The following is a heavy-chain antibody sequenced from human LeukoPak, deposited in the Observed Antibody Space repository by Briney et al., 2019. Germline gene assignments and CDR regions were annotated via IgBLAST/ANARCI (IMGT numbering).Heavy chain of an antibody. D-gene: IGHD3-9*01. CDR3: ARDVGTTGWHTYDF. CDR1: GDSVSSNNGA. CDR2: TYYRSKWYN. Sequence: SQTLSLTCAISGDSVSSNNGAWNWIRQSPSRGLEWLGRTYYRSKWYNDYAGSLISRITISPDTSKNQFSLQVSSVTPEDTAVYYCARDVGTTGWHTYDFWGQGTLVTVSS. J-gene: IGHJ4*02. V-gene: IGHV6-1*01.